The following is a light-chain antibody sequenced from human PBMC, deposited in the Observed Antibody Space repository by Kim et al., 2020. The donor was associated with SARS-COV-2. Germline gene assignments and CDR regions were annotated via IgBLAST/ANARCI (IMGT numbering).Light chain of an antibody. Sequence: SPGERATLSCRASQSIRSNFLAWYQQKPGQAPRLLMYGVSTRATGIPDRFSGSGSGTDFTLTISRLEPEDFAVYYCQHYDNSPKYTFGQGTKLEIK. CDR1: QSIRSNF. CDR3: QHYDNSPKYT. J-gene: IGKJ2*01. CDR2: GVS. V-gene: IGKV3-20*01.